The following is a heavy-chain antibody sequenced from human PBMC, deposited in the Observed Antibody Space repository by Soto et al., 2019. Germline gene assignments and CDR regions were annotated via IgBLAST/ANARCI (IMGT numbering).Heavy chain of an antibody. J-gene: IGHJ4*02. CDR2: IYPGDSYT. CDR1: GYTFTTYW. V-gene: IGHV5-51*01. CDR3: GRLDSSYYFDY. D-gene: IGHD3-22*01. Sequence: PGWSLNISCNGSGYTFTTYWIGWVRQMPGKGLEWMGIIYPGDSYTTYSPSFQGQVTISADKSISTAYLQWNSLKASDSAMYYCGRLDSSYYFDYWGQGTLVTVPS.